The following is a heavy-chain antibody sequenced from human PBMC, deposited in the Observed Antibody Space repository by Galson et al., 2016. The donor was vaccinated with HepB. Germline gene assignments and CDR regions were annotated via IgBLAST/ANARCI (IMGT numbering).Heavy chain of an antibody. CDR2: IDYYGSS. Sequence: ETLSLTCSVSGGSFNSRSYYWGWIRQPPGKGLEWIGNIDYYGSSHYNPSLASRVTISLDTSKDKLSLMLTSVTAADTGIYYCARTMVLRYLDSFALWGQGTQVIVSS. J-gene: IGHJ4*02. CDR3: ARTMVLRYLDSFAL. V-gene: IGHV4-39*01. CDR1: GGSFNSRSYY. D-gene: IGHD3-9*01.